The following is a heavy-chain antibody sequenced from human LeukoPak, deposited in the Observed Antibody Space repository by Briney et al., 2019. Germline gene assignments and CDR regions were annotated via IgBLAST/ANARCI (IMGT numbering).Heavy chain of an antibody. CDR2: ISYDGSNK. J-gene: IGHJ3*02. Sequence: GGSLRLSCAASGFAFGGYVMHWVRQAPGKGLEWVAVISYDGSNKYYADSVKGRFTISRDNSKNTLYLQMNSLRAEDTAVYYCARDKYSSSWYGAFDIWGQGTMVTVSS. V-gene: IGHV3-30*03. CDR3: ARDKYSSSWYGAFDI. D-gene: IGHD6-13*01. CDR1: GFAFGGYV.